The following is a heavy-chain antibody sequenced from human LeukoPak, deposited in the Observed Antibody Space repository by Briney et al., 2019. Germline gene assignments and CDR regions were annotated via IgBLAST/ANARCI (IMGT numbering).Heavy chain of an antibody. CDR2: FDPEDGEP. D-gene: IGHD4-17*01. V-gene: IGHV1-24*01. Sequence: ASVKVSCKVSGYSLTDLSLHWVRQAAGKGLEWVGGFDPEDGEPIYAQKFQGRLSVTEDTSKDTGYMELRTLRSEDTALYYCAKSHGDYGLLDYWGQGTLVTVSS. CDR1: GYSLTDLS. CDR3: AKSHGDYGLLDY. J-gene: IGHJ4*02.